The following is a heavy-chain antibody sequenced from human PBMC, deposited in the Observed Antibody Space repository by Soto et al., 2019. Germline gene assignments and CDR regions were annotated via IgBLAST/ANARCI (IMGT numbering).Heavy chain of an antibody. Sequence: EVQLVESGGGLVQPGGSLRLSCAGSRFTFSSYEMNWVRQAPGKGLEWVSYISSSGKTIYYADSVKGRFTISRDNAKNSLYLQMNSLSAEDTAVYYCARDRIEGFVVVPTAVDYGMDVWGQGTTVTVSS. J-gene: IGHJ6*02. D-gene: IGHD2-2*01. CDR2: ISSSGKTI. CDR3: ARDRIEGFVVVPTAVDYGMDV. V-gene: IGHV3-48*03. CDR1: RFTFSSYE.